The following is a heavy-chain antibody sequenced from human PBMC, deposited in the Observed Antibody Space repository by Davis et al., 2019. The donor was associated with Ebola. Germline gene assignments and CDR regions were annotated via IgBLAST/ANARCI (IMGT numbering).Heavy chain of an antibody. CDR3: ARGGHYYDSSGYYLRIEDAFDI. D-gene: IGHD3-22*01. CDR1: GGSISGSSYY. Sequence: MPGGSLRLSCTVSGGSISGSSYYWGWIRQPPGKGLEWIGSIYYSGSTYYNPSLKSRVTVSVDTSKNQFSLKLSSVTAADTAVYYCARGGHYYDSSGYYLRIEDAFDIWGQGTMVTVSS. J-gene: IGHJ3*02. CDR2: IYYSGST. V-gene: IGHV4-39*01.